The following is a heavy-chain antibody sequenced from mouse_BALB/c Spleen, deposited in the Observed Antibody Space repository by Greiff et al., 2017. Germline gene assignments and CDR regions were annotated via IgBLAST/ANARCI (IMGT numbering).Heavy chain of an antibody. Sequence: EVNVVESGGGLVKPGGSLKLSCAASGFTFSSYAMSWVRQSPEKRLEWVAEISSGGSYTYYPDTVTGRFTISRDNAKNTLYLEMSSLRSEDTAMYYCARIYGNYDYFDYWGQGTTLTVSS. V-gene: IGHV5-9-4*01. J-gene: IGHJ2*01. D-gene: IGHD2-1*01. CDR3: ARIYGNYDYFDY. CDR2: ISSGGSYT. CDR1: GFTFSSYA.